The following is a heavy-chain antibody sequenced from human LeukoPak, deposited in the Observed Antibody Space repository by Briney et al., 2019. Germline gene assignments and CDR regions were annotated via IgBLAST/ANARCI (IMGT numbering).Heavy chain of an antibody. CDR1: GYTFTSYD. CDR3: ATAYCSSTSCPSYMDV. J-gene: IGHJ6*03. D-gene: IGHD2-2*01. Sequence: ASVKVSCKASGYTFTSYDINWVRQATGQGLEWMGWMNPNSGNTGYAQKFQGRVTITRNTSISTAYMELSSLRSEDTAVYYCATAYCSSTSCPSYMDVWGKGTTVTVSS. CDR2: MNPNSGNT. V-gene: IGHV1-8*03.